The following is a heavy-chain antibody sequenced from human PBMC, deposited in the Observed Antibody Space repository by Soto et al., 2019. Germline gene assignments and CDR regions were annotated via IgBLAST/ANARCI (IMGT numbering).Heavy chain of an antibody. J-gene: IGHJ4*02. CDR2: IIPILGIA. CDR1: GGTFSSYT. Sequence: SVKVSCKASGGTFSSYTISWVRQAPGQGLEWMGRIIPILGIANYAQKFQGRVTITADKSTSTAYMELSSLRSEDTAVYYCASAIVYCCGGSCYHSPFDYGGQGSLVTVSS. D-gene: IGHD2-15*01. V-gene: IGHV1-69*02. CDR3: ASAIVYCCGGSCYHSPFDY.